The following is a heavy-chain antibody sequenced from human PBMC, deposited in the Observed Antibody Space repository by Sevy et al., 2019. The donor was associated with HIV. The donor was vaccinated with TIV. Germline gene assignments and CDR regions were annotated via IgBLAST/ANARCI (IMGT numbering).Heavy chain of an antibody. J-gene: IGHJ4*02. CDR2: IWSDGSNK. CDR1: GFTFSDYG. D-gene: IGHD1-7*01. V-gene: IGHV3-33*01. CDR3: AREEGFGTTTSFDY. Sequence: GGSLRLSCAASGFTFSDYGMHWVRQAPGKGLEWVAVIWSDGSNKYYGDSVKGRFTISRDSFKNTLFLQMNSLRVDDTAVYYCAREEGFGTTTSFDYWGQGALVTVSS.